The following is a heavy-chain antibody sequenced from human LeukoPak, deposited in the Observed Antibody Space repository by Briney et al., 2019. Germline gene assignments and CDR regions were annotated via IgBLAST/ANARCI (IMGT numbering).Heavy chain of an antibody. Sequence: ASVKVSCKASGYTFTSYGISWLRQAPGQGLEWMGWIGAYNGNTNYAQKLQGRVTMTTDTSTSTAYMELRSLRSDDTAVYYCARDLRPIAARAGHNWFDPWGQGTLVTVSS. J-gene: IGHJ5*02. CDR2: IGAYNGNT. D-gene: IGHD6-6*01. CDR1: GYTFTSYG. V-gene: IGHV1-18*01. CDR3: ARDLRPIAARAGHNWFDP.